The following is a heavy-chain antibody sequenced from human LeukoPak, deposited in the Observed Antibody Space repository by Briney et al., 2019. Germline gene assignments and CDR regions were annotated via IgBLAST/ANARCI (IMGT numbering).Heavy chain of an antibody. D-gene: IGHD1-20*01. CDR1: GYTFNRYD. Sequence: GASVSVSCRACGYTFNRYDMQGVRQARGQRREGVGYINAGSGNTKYSQEFQGRVTITRDTSASTAYMELSSLRSEDMAVYYCARSRITGTSNYYYYMDVWGKGTTVTVSS. V-gene: IGHV1-3*03. CDR2: INAGSGNT. J-gene: IGHJ6*03. CDR3: ARSRITGTSNYYYYMDV.